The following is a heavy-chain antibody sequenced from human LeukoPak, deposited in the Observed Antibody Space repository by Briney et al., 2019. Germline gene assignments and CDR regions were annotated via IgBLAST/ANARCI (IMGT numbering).Heavy chain of an antibody. CDR3: AREASWDLGRVVDY. D-gene: IGHD1-26*01. V-gene: IGHV4-61*01. CDR1: GISVSSGSYY. J-gene: IGHJ4*02. Sequence: PSETLSLTCTVSGISVSSGSYYWSWIRQPPGKGLEWIGYIYYSGSTNYNPSLKSRVTISVDTSKNQFSLKLSSVTAPDTALYYCAREASWDLGRVVDYLGQGTLVTVSS. CDR2: IYYSGST.